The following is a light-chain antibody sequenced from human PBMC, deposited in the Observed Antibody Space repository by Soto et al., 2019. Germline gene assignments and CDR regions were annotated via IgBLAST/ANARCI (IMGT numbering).Light chain of an antibody. Sequence: DIVMTQSPDSLAVSLGERATINCKSSQSVLYSSNNKNYLAWYQQKPGQPPKLLIYWASTRESGVPDRFSGSGSGTDFTLPIGSLQAEDVAVYYCQQYYSTPRTFGQGTKVEIK. CDR2: WAS. CDR3: QQYYSTPRT. V-gene: IGKV4-1*01. J-gene: IGKJ1*01. CDR1: QSVLYSSNNKNY.